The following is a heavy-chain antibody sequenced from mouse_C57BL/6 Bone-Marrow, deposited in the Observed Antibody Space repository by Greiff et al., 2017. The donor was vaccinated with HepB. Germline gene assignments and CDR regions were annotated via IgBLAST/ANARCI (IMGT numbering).Heavy chain of an antibody. V-gene: IGHV1-54*01. D-gene: IGHD1-1*01. J-gene: IGHJ3*01. Sequence: QLQQSGAELVRPGTSVKVSCKASGYAFTNYLIEWVKQRPGQGLEWIGVINPGSGGTNYNEKFKGKATLTADKSSSTAYMQLSSLTSEDSAVYFCARVYGSRTWFAYWGQGTLVTVSA. CDR3: ARVYGSRTWFAY. CDR2: INPGSGGT. CDR1: GYAFTNYL.